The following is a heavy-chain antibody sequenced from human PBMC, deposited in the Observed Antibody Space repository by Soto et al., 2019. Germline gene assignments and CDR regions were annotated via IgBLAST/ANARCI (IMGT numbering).Heavy chain of an antibody. D-gene: IGHD6-19*01. V-gene: IGHV3-30-3*01. CDR3: AGGLAVAGRGFDY. J-gene: IGHJ4*02. CDR2: ISYDGSNK. CDR1: GFTFSSYA. Sequence: QVQLVESGGGVVQPGRSLRLSCAASGFTFSSYAMHWVRQAPGKGLEWVAVISYDGSNKYYADSVKGRFTISRDNSKNTLYLQMNSLRAEDTGVYYGAGGLAVAGRGFDYWGQGTLVTVSS.